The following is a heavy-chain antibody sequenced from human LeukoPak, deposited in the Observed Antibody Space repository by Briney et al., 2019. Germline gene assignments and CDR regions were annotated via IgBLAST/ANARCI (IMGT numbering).Heavy chain of an antibody. D-gene: IGHD6-13*01. CDR2: IYPGDSDT. CDR1: GYSFTSYW. Sequence: GESLKISCKGSGYSFTSYWIGWVRQMPGKGLEWMGIIYPGDSDTRYSPSFQGQVTISADKSISTAYLPWSSLKASGSPMHYCARRYSRSWYVDYWGQGTLVTVSS. V-gene: IGHV5-51*01. CDR3: ARRYSRSWYVDY. J-gene: IGHJ4*02.